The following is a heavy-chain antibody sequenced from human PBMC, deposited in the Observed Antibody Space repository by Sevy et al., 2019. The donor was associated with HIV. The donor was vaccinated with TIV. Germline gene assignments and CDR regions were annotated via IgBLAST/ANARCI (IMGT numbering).Heavy chain of an antibody. D-gene: IGHD6-19*01. Sequence: GGSLRLSCAASGFTFSSYAMSWVRQAPGKGLEWVSGISGSGDTTYYADSVKDRFTISSDNSMNTMYLQMNGLRAEDAAVYYCATGIYNSGWYAHGYIDNWGQGTLVTVSS. CDR2: ISGSGDTT. V-gene: IGHV3-23*01. J-gene: IGHJ4*02. CDR3: ATGIYNSGWYAHGYIDN. CDR1: GFTFSSYA.